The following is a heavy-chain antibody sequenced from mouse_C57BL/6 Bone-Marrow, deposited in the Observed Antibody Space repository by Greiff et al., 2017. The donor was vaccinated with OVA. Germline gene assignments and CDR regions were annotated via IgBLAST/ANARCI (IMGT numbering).Heavy chain of an antibody. V-gene: IGHV1-80*01. Sequence: QVQLKESGAELVKPGASVKISCKASGYAFSSYWMNWVKQRPGTGLEWIGQLYPGDGDANYNGKFRGKATLTADKSSSTAYMQLSSVSSEDSAVYFCARGAYWGKGTLVTVSA. CDR2: LYPGDGDA. J-gene: IGHJ3*01. CDR3: ARGAY. CDR1: GYAFSSYW.